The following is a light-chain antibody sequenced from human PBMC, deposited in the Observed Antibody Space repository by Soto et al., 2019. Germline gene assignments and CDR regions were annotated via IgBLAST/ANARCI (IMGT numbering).Light chain of an antibody. CDR1: QSISNF. Sequence: DIQMTQSPSSLSASVGDRVTITCRASQSISNFLNWYQQKPGKAPELLIYAASSLHSGFTSRFSDSGSGTNFTLTISSLQPEDFATYSCQQSYTTPYTFGQGNKLAIK. V-gene: IGKV1-39*01. CDR2: AAS. CDR3: QQSYTTPYT. J-gene: IGKJ2*01.